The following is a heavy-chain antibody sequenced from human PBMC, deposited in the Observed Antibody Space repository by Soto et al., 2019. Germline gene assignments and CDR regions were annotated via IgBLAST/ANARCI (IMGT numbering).Heavy chain of an antibody. CDR1: GFTFSNYV. Sequence: GGSLRLSCAASGFTFSNYVLSWVRQAPGKGLEWVSAISGSGASTYYADSVKGRFTISRDNSKNTLYLQMNSLRAEDTAIYYCASGGYCSSTSCYGGMDVWGQGTTVTVS. J-gene: IGHJ6*02. D-gene: IGHD2-2*01. V-gene: IGHV3-23*01. CDR2: ISGSGAST. CDR3: ASGGYCSSTSCYGGMDV.